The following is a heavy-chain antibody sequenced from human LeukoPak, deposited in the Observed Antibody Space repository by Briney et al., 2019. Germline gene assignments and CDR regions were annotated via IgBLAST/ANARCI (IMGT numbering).Heavy chain of an antibody. J-gene: IGHJ4*02. CDR3: APSKAGIGPFGY. V-gene: IGHV3-23*01. CDR2: VNDGGTVA. D-gene: IGHD3-16*01. Sequence: PGGSLRLSCAASGFTFSDHYLDWVRQAPGKGLEWVSVVNDGGTVAFYADSVRGRFTISRDNSQNTVHLQMNSLRAEDSAVYYCAPSKAGIGPFGYWGQGTLVTVSS. CDR1: GFTFSDHY.